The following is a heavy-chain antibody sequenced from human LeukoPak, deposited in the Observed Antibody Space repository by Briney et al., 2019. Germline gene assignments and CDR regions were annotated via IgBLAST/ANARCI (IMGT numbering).Heavy chain of an antibody. V-gene: IGHV3-11*06. Sequence: LSLTCTVSGGSISSYYMSWIRQAPGKGLEWVSYISSSSSYTNYADSVKGRFTISRDNAKNSLYLQMNSLRAEDTAVYYCARDLDVVVVAAYDYWGQGTLVTVTS. CDR2: ISSSSSYT. CDR3: ARDLDVVVVAAYDY. J-gene: IGHJ4*02. CDR1: GGSISSYY. D-gene: IGHD2-15*01.